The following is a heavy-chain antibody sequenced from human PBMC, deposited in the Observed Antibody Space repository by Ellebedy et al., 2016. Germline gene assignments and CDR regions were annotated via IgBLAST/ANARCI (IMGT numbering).Heavy chain of an antibody. Sequence: GESLKISXTASGLNFNTFFMSWVRQAPGKGLEWVSTISAGSDTTRLADSVKGRFTISRDNFRNTLYLQMNSLRAEDTAVYYCYYGHYSGSWGQGTLVTVSS. V-gene: IGHV3-23*01. CDR1: GLNFNTFF. CDR2: ISAGSDTT. CDR3: YYGHYSGS. D-gene: IGHD4-17*01. J-gene: IGHJ4*02.